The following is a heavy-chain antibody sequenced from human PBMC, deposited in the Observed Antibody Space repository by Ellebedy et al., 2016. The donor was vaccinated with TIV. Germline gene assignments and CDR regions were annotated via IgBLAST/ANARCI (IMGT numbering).Heavy chain of an antibody. D-gene: IGHD3-10*01. CDR2: IYSGGST. V-gene: IGHV3-53*01. CDR3: ARDREGSGQLDY. J-gene: IGHJ4*02. Sequence: GGSLRLSXAASGFTVSSNYMSWVRQAPGKGLEWVSVIYSGGSTYYADSVKGRFTISRDNSKNTLYLQMNSLRAEDTAVYYCARDREGSGQLDYWGQGTLVTVSS. CDR1: GFTVSSNY.